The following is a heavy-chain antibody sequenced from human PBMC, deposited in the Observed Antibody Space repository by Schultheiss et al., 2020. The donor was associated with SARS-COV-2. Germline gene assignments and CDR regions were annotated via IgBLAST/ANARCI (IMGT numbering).Heavy chain of an antibody. Sequence: SVKVSCKASGGTFSSYAISWVRQAPGQGLEWMGGIIPIFGTANYAQKFQGRVTITADESTSTAYMELRSLRSDDTAVYYCATDRGYCTNGVCPYYYYYGMDVWGQGTTVTVSS. CDR3: ATDRGYCTNGVCPYYYYYGMDV. CDR1: GGTFSSYA. V-gene: IGHV1-69*13. J-gene: IGHJ6*02. CDR2: IIPIFGTA. D-gene: IGHD2-8*01.